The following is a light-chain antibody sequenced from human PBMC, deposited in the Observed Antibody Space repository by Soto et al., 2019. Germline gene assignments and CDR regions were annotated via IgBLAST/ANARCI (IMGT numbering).Light chain of an antibody. CDR3: QQYNNWPRT. CDR2: GAS. V-gene: IGKV3-15*01. CDR1: QSISNN. Sequence: EIVMTQSPATLSVSPGERATLSCRASQSISNNLAWYQQKPGQAPRLLIYGASTRANGIPASFSGSGSGTEFTLTISSLQSEDFAVYYCQQYNNWPRTFGQGTKVEIK. J-gene: IGKJ1*01.